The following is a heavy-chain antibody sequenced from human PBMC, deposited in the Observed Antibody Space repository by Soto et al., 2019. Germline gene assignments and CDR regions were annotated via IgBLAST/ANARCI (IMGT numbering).Heavy chain of an antibody. V-gene: IGHV3-74*01. CDR2: ISSDGSNI. D-gene: IGHD6-19*01. J-gene: IGHJ4*02. CDR1: GFTFSRYW. Sequence: EVQLVESGGGLVQPGGSLRLSCAASGFTFSRYWMHWVRQAPGKGLVWVSRISSDGSNIIYADSVKGRFTISRDDAKNTLYLQMNTLRDEDTAVYYCGRDQTMAGPTTLDYWGQGALVTVSS. CDR3: GRDQTMAGPTTLDY.